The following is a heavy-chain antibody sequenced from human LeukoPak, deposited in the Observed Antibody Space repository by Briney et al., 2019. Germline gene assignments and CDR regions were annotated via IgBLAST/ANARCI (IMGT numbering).Heavy chain of an antibody. CDR2: IYPGDSDT. D-gene: IGHD2-8*01. Sequence: PGESLKISCKGSGYSFTSYWIGWVRQMPGKGLEWMGIIYPGDSDTRYSPSFQGQVTISADKSISTAYLQWGSLKASDIAMYYCASTRDCTNGVCYRPEDAFDIWGQGTMVTVSS. V-gene: IGHV5-51*01. J-gene: IGHJ3*02. CDR3: ASTRDCTNGVCYRPEDAFDI. CDR1: GYSFTSYW.